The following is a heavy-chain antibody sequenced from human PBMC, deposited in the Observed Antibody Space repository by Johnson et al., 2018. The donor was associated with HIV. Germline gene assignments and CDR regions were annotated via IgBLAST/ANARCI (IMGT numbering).Heavy chain of an antibody. Sequence: QVQLVESGGGVVQPGMSLRLSCAASGFSFSSYGMHWVRQAPGKGLEWVAIIWYDGSNKFYADSVKGRFTISRDNSKNTLYLQMNSLRAEETAVYYCAKDIGDGHNRWGAFDIWGQGTMVTVSS. J-gene: IGHJ3*02. D-gene: IGHD5-24*01. CDR2: IWYDGSNK. V-gene: IGHV3-33*06. CDR1: GFSFSSYG. CDR3: AKDIGDGHNRWGAFDI.